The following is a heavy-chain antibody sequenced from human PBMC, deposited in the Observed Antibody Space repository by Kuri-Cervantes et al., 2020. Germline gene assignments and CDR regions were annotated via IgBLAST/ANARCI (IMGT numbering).Heavy chain of an antibody. V-gene: IGHV1-46*01. CDR3: AKERGPHDAFDF. CDR2: INPSGGST. Sequence: ASVKVSCKASGYTFTSYYMHWVRQAPGQGLEWMGIINPSGGSTSYAQKFQGRVTMTRDTSTSTVYMELSSLRSEDTAVYYCAKERGPHDAFDFWGLGTLVTVSS. CDR1: GYTFTSYY. D-gene: IGHD3-10*01. J-gene: IGHJ3*01.